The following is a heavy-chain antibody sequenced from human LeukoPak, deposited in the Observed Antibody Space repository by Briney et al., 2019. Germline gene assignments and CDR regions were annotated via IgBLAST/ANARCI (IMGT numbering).Heavy chain of an antibody. CDR2: INHSGST. V-gene: IGHV4-34*01. D-gene: IGHD2-2*01. J-gene: IGHJ4*02. CDR1: GGSFSGYY. Sequence: SETLSLTCAVYGGSFSGYYWSWIRQPPGKGLEWIGEINHSGSTNYNPSLKSRVTISVDTSKNQFSLKLSSVTAADTAVYYCASGISSKDDYWGQGTLVTVSS. CDR3: ASGISSKDDY.